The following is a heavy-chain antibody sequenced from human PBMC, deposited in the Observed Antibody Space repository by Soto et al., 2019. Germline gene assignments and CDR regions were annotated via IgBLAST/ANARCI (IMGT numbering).Heavy chain of an antibody. J-gene: IGHJ6*03. CDR3: AKGRDGDYEGQYYYYYYMDV. Sequence: EVQLLESGGGLVQPGGSLRLSCAASGFTFSSYAMSWVRQAPGKGLEWVSAISGSGGSTYYADSVKGRFTISRDNSKNTLYLQMNSLRAEDTAVYYCAKGRDGDYEGQYYYYYYMDVWGKGTTVTVSS. CDR2: ISGSGGST. CDR1: GFTFSSYA. D-gene: IGHD4-17*01. V-gene: IGHV3-23*01.